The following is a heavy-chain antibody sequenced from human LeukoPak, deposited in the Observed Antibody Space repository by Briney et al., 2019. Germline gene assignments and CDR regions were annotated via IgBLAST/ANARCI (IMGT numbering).Heavy chain of an antibody. J-gene: IGHJ4*02. D-gene: IGHD3-9*01. V-gene: IGHV4-34*01. CDR1: GGSFSGYN. CDR3: ASTKSRYFDWLYRY. CDR2: INHSGST. Sequence: SGTLSLTCAVYGGSFSGYNWSWIRQPPGKGLEWIGEINHSGSTNYNPSLKSQVTISVDTSKNQFSLKLSSVTAADTAVYYCASTKSRYFDWLYRYWGQGTLVTVSS.